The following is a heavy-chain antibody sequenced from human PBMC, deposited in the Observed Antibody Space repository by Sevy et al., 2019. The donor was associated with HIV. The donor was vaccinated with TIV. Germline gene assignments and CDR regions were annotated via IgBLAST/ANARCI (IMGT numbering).Heavy chain of an antibody. CDR2: IWDNGSKK. J-gene: IGHJ4*02. V-gene: IGHV3-33*01. Sequence: LSLTCAASGFTSRSYGMHWVRQAPGKGLEWVAVIWDNGSKKYYADSVKGRFTISRDNSKNTLYLQMNSLRAEDTAVYYCARGGYCTNNVCYGSIDYWGRGTLVTVSS. CDR3: ARGGYCTNNVCYGSIDY. D-gene: IGHD2-8*01. CDR1: GFTSRSYG.